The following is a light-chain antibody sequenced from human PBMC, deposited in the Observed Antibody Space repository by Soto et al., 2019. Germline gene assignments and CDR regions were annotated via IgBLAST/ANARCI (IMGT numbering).Light chain of an antibody. J-gene: IGLJ1*01. Sequence: QSVLAQPPSASGSPGQSVAISCTGTSSDVGGYNYVSWYQQHLGKAPKLMIYEVNKRPSGVPDRFSGSKSGNTASLTVSGLQAEDEADYYCSSYAGSSNVFRTGTKVTVL. CDR2: EVN. V-gene: IGLV2-8*01. CDR1: SSDVGGYNY. CDR3: SSYAGSSNV.